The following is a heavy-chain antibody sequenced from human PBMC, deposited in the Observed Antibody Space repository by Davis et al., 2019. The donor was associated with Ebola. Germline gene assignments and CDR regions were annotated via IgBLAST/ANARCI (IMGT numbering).Heavy chain of an antibody. CDR1: GFTFNDYA. CDR3: AREFVATMTGSFDI. D-gene: IGHD2-21*01. CDR2: ISYDGKRE. V-gene: IGHV3-30*04. J-gene: IGHJ3*02. Sequence: PGGSLRLSCEASGFTFNDYAMLWVRQAPGKGLEWVAVISYDGKREYYGDSVKGRFTVSRDDSRNTMFLQMGSLRVEDTAVYYCAREFVATMTGSFDIWGQGTTVTISS.